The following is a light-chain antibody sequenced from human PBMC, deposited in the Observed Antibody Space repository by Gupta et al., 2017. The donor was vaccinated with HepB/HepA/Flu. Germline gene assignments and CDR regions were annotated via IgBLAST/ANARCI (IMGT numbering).Light chain of an antibody. CDR2: DAS. V-gene: IGKV3-11*01. CDR1: QSVSSY. CDR3: QQRIDWPLT. J-gene: IGKJ4*01. Sequence: EIVSTQSPATPSLSPGERAAFSCRPSQSVSSYLAWYQQKPGQAPRLLIYDASTRATGIPARFSGSGSGTDFTLTISSLEPEDFAVYYCQQRIDWPLTFGGGTKVEIK.